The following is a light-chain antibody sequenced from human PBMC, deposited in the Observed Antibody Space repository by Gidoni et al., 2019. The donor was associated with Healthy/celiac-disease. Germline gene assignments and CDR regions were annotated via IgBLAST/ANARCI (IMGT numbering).Light chain of an antibody. CDR2: AAS. CDR3: QQLNRYRRT. J-gene: IGKJ1*01. CDR1: PGISSY. Sequence: DIQLTQSPSFLSASVGDRVTITCRASPGISSYSAWYQQKPGKAATLLIYAASTLQRGVPSRFSGSGSGTEFTLTIQSLQPKDFATYYCQQLNRYRRTFGQGTKVEIK. V-gene: IGKV1-9*01.